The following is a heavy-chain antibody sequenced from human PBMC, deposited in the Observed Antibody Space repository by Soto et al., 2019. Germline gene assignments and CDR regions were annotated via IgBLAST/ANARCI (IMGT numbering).Heavy chain of an antibody. CDR2: ISYDGSNK. D-gene: IGHD3-22*01. CDR3: ARDYVPDSGYDPPYWYDSSGLRGFDY. V-gene: IGHV3-30-3*01. Sequence: GGSLRLSCAASGFTFSSYAMHWVRQAPGKGLEWVAVISYDGSNKYYADSVKGRFTISRDNSKNTLYLQMNSLRAEDTAVYYCARDYVPDSGYDPPYWYDSSGLRGFDYWGQGTLVTVSS. J-gene: IGHJ4*02. CDR1: GFTFSSYA.